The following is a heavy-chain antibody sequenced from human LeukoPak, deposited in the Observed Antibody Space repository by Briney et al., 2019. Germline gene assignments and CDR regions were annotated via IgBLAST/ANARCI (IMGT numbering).Heavy chain of an antibody. CDR3: ARAREDYGDYGNWLDP. J-gene: IGHJ5*02. V-gene: IGHV4-39*07. CDR1: GGSISRSSYY. D-gene: IGHD4-17*01. Sequence: SETLSLTCSVSGGSISRSSYYWGWIRQPPGKGLEWIGSIHYSGRTYYNPSLKSRVTISVDTSKNQFSLKMSSVTAADTAVYYCARAREDYGDYGNWLDPWGQGTLVTVSS. CDR2: IHYSGRT.